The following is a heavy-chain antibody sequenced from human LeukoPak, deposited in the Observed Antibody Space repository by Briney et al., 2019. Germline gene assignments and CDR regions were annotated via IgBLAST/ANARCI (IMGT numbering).Heavy chain of an antibody. CDR1: GGSISSSSYY. J-gene: IGHJ5*02. Sequence: SETLSLTCTVSGGSISSSSYYWGWIRQPPGKGLEWIGSIYYSGSTYYNPSLKSRVTISVDMSKNQFSLKLSSVTAADTAVYYCARGITMVRGRVYWFDPWGQGTLVTVSS. CDR2: IYYSGST. D-gene: IGHD3-10*01. CDR3: ARGITMVRGRVYWFDP. V-gene: IGHV4-39*01.